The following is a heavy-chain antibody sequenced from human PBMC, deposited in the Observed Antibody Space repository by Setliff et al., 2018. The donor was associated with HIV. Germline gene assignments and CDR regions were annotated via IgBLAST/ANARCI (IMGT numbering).Heavy chain of an antibody. CDR2: IIPSDEST. J-gene: IGHJ4*02. CDR3: AKDGGHWDLDY. V-gene: IGHV1-46*01. CDR1: GYRFTAGY. Sequence: ASVMVSCKTSGYRFTAGYIHWVRQAPGQGLEWMGRIIPSDESTIFAQKFQGRLTMTRDTSTSTMYMELRSLRTDDTAVYYCAKDGGHWDLDYWGQGTLVTVSS. D-gene: IGHD1-26*01.